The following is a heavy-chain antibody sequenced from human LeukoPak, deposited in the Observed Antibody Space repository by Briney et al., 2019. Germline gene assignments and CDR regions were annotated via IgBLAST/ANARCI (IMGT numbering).Heavy chain of an antibody. CDR3: AKGSMGRGFGY. CDR1: GFTFSSYA. Sequence: GGSLTLSCGASGFTFSSYAMIWARQAPGKGLEWVSAFRGSCFHTSCADSVKGRFTISRDNSKNTLYLQMHSLRAEDTAVYYCAKGSMGRGFGYWGQGTLVTVSS. J-gene: IGHJ4*02. D-gene: IGHD3-10*01. CDR2: FRGSCFHT. V-gene: IGHV3-23*01.